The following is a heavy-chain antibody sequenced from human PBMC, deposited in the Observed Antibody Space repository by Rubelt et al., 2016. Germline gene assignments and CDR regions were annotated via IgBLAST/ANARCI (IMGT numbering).Heavy chain of an antibody. J-gene: IGHJ4*02. CDR1: GGSFSAYY. D-gene: IGHD3-22*01. Sequence: GQLQQWGAGLLKPSETLSLTCAVYGGSFSAYYWSWIRQPPGKGLVWIGEINHSGSTSYNPSLKSRVTISVDTSKNKFSLRLTSVTAADTALYYCARLEDYYDGCGPFDYWGQGTPVTVSS. CDR3: ARLEDYYDGCGPFDY. V-gene: IGHV4-34*02. CDR2: INHSGST.